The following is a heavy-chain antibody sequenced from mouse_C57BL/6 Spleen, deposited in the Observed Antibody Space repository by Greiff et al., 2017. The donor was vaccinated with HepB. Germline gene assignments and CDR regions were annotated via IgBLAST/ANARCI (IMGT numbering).Heavy chain of an antibody. CDR1: GFTFSDYG. J-gene: IGHJ4*01. D-gene: IGHD2-4*01. CDR3: ARGNDYDGGDY. CDR2: ISSGSSTI. V-gene: IGHV5-17*01. Sequence: EVKLQESGGGLVKPGGSLKLSCAASGFTFSDYGMHWVRQAPEKGLEWVAYISSGSSTIYYADTVKGRFTISRDNAKNTLFLQMTSLRSEDTAMYYCARGNDYDGGDYWGQGTSVTVSS.